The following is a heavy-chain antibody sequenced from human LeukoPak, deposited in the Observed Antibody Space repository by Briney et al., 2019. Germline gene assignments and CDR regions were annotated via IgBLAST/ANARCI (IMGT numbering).Heavy chain of an antibody. J-gene: IGHJ5*02. CDR3: ARDLSAWFDP. V-gene: IGHV4-34*01. CDR1: GESFSGYY. Sequence: SETLSLTCAVYGESFSGYYWSWIRQPPGKGLEWIGEINHSGSTNYNPSLKSRVTISVDTSKNQFSLKVSSVTAADTAVYYCARDLSAWFDPWGQGTLVTVSS. CDR2: INHSGST.